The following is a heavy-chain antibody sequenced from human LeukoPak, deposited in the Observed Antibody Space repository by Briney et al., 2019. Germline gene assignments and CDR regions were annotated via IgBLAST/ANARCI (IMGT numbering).Heavy chain of an antibody. CDR3: AREGGYCSSTSCYIGFDP. CDR1: GGSISSYY. Sequence: PSETLSLTCTVSGGSISSYYWSWIRQPPGKGLEWIGYIYYSGSTNYNPSLKSRVTISVDTSKNQFSLKLSSVTAADTAVYYCAREGGYCSSTSCYIGFDPWGQGTLVTVSS. CDR2: IYYSGST. V-gene: IGHV4-59*12. J-gene: IGHJ5*02. D-gene: IGHD2-2*02.